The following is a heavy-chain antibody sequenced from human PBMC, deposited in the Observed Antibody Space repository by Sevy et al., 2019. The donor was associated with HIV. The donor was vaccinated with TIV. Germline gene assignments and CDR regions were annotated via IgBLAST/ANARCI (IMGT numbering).Heavy chain of an antibody. CDR3: ARAKPQGVVVLPGAMWGGVDY. V-gene: IGHV1-18*01. Sequence: ASVKVSCRASGYTFRSYGISWVRQAPGQGLEWMGWISPYTGVTDFAQKVQGRISMTSDTSTSTAYMEMRSLRSDDAAVYYCARAKPQGVVVLPGAMWGGVDYWGQGTLVTVSS. J-gene: IGHJ4*02. CDR1: GYTFRSYG. D-gene: IGHD2-2*01. CDR2: ISPYTGVT.